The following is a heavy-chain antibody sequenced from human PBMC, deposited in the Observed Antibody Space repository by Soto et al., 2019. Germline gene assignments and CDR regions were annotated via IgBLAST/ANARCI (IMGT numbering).Heavy chain of an antibody. V-gene: IGHV3-23*01. CDR3: GKESKGRPVTMWFDR. J-gene: IGHJ5*02. CDR1: GFIFSRSA. CDR2: ISGSGSYT. D-gene: IGHD4-17*01. Sequence: GRSLRLSCAASGFIFSRSAMNWVRQAPGKGLEWVSGISGSGSYTYYADSVKGRFTISRDISKNTLYLQMNSLRAEDTGIYYWGKESKGRPVTMWFDRGGKGPLVTVSS.